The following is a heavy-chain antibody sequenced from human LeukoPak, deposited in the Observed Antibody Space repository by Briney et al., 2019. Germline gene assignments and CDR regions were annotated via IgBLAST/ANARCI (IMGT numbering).Heavy chain of an antibody. CDR1: GASISSDGYS. J-gene: IGHJ3*02. V-gene: IGHV4-31*03. Sequence: PSETLSLTCTVSGASISSDGYSWSWIRQHPGKGLEWIGYIYYSGSTYYNPSLKSRVTISVDTSKNQFSLKLSSVTAADTAVYYCARPTREHDAFDIWGQGTMVTVSS. CDR2: IYYSGST. CDR3: ARPTREHDAFDI.